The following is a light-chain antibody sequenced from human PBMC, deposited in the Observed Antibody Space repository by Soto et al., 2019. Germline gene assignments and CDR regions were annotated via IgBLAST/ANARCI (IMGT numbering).Light chain of an antibody. CDR1: SGHSSYI. CDR3: ETCDSNTHPV. J-gene: IGLJ3*02. V-gene: IGLV4-60*02. CDR2: LEGSGSY. Sequence: QPVLTQSSSASASLGSSVKLTCTLSSGHSSYIIAWHQQQPGKAPRYLMKLEGSGSYNKWSGVPDRFSGSSSEADRYLTISNLQFEDEADYYCETCDSNTHPVFGGGTKLT.